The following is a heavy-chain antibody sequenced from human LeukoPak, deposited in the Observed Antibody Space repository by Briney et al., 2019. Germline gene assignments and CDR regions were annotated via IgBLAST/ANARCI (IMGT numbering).Heavy chain of an antibody. CDR3: AKNYGDHAGGYYYYGMDV. D-gene: IGHD4-17*01. V-gene: IGHV3-30*18. CDR2: ISYDGNKK. J-gene: IGHJ6*02. CDR1: GFTFSSYG. Sequence: GRSLRPSCAASGFTFSSYGMHWVRQAPGKGLEWVAVISYDGNKKYYADSVKGRFTISRDNSKNTLYLQMDSLRAEDTAVYYCAKNYGDHAGGYYYYGMDVWGQGTTVTVSS.